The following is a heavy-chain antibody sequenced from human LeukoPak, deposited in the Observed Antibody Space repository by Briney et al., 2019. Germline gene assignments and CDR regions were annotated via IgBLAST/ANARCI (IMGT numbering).Heavy chain of an antibody. J-gene: IGHJ4*02. V-gene: IGHV2-5*01. D-gene: IGHD4-17*01. CDR2: IYWNDDK. CDR1: GFSLSTSGVG. CDR3: AQHGYGDYVAY. Sequence: SGPTLVKPTQTLTLTCTFSGFSLSTSGVGVGWIRQPPGKALEWLALIYWNDDKRYSPSLKSRLTITKDTSKNQVVLTMTNMDPVDTATYYCAQHGYGDYVAYWGQGTLVTVSS.